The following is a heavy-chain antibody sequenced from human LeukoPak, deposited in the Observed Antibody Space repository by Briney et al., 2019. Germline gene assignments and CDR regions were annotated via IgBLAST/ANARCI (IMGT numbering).Heavy chain of an antibody. CDR1: GFTVSSNY. CDR2: IYSGGST. D-gene: IGHD3-22*01. J-gene: IGHJ4*02. V-gene: IGHV3-53*01. Sequence: GGSLRLSCAASGFTVSSNYMSWVRQAPGKGLEWVSVIYSGGSTYYADSVKGRFTISRDNSKNALYLQMNSLRAEDTAVYYCAKGYYDSSGRRPDLDYWGQGTLVTVSS. CDR3: AKGYYDSSGRRPDLDY.